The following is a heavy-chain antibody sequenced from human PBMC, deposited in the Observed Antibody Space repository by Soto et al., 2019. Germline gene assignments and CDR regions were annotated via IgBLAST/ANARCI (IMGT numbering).Heavy chain of an antibody. Sequence: GGSLRLSCTASGFTFNHYAMSWVRQAPGKGLEWVSAVRGRGGSTKYADSVKGRFIISRDNSNSTLYLQMDSLRGEDTAVYYCAKDSTVTTSLYFYYYGLDVWGPGTTLTVSS. CDR2: VRGRGGST. V-gene: IGHV3-23*01. J-gene: IGHJ6*01. CDR1: GFTFNHYA. D-gene: IGHD4-17*01. CDR3: AKDSTVTTSLYFYYYGLDV.